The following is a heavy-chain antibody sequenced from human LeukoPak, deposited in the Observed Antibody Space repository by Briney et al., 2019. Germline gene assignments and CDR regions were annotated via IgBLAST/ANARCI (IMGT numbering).Heavy chain of an antibody. J-gene: IGHJ3*01. CDR3: ARGGWVSSDAFDA. V-gene: IGHV3-23*01. CDR2: ISGPGTST. Sequence: GGSLRLSCAASGFTFSNYAVSWVRQAPGKGLDWVSVISGPGTSTSYGNSVKGRFTISRDNSKNTVFLQMNSLRAEDTAVYYCARGGWVSSDAFDAWGQGTMVTVSS. CDR1: GFTFSNYA. D-gene: IGHD5/OR15-5a*01.